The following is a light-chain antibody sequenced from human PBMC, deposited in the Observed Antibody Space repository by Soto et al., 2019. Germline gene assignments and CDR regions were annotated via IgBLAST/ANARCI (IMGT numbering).Light chain of an antibody. V-gene: IGLV2-14*03. Sequence: QSALTQPASVSGSPGKSITISCSGVSSDIGDYNYLSWYQQRPGKTPNLIIYDVTNRPSGISNPFSGSKSGITASLTISGLQAEPGAEYYCCSYTSSNTFYVFGTGTKLTVL. CDR1: SSDIGDYNY. CDR3: CSYTSSNTFYV. J-gene: IGLJ1*01. CDR2: DVT.